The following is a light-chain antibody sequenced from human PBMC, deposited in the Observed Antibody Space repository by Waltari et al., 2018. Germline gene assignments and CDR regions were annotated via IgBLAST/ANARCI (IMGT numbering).Light chain of an antibody. Sequence: QPVVTQPPSASASLGASVTLTCTLISDHSNYEVDWYTHSTGKGPRFVMRVGTGGVVGSKGDGIPDRFSVLGLGLNRYLTIKNIQEEDESDYHCGADHGSGTNFVYVFGTGTKVTVL. CDR2: VGTGGVVG. J-gene: IGLJ1*01. CDR3: GADHGSGTNFVYV. V-gene: IGLV9-49*01. CDR1: SDHSNYE.